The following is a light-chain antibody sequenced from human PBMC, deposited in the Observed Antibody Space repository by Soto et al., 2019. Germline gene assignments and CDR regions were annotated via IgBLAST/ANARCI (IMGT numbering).Light chain of an antibody. CDR3: QQYSTYST. J-gene: IGKJ1*01. CDR2: DAS. V-gene: IGKV1-5*01. CDR1: QSISSS. Sequence: IQMTQSPSTLSASVGDRVTITCRASQSISSSLAWYQQKPGKAPKLLIYDASNLESGVPSIFSGSGSGTEFTLTISSLPPDDFETYYCQQYSTYSTFGQGTKLDIK.